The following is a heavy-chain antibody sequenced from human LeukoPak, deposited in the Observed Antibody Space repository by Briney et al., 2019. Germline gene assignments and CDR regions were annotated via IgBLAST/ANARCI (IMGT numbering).Heavy chain of an antibody. CDR3: XXXXXXGXXSSGYYYGEGLGFDY. J-gene: IGHJ4*02. Sequence: PSETLSLTCTVSGGSISSSSYYWGWIRQPPGKGLEWIGSIYYSGSTYYNPSLKSRVTISVDTSKNQFSLKLSSVTAADTAVDXXXXXXXXGXXSSGYYYGEGLGFDYWGQGTLVTVSS. CDR2: IYYSGST. V-gene: IGHV4-39*03. CDR1: GGSISSSSYY. D-gene: IGHD3-22*01.